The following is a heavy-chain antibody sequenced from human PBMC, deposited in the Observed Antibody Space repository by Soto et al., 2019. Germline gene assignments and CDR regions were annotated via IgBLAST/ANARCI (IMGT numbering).Heavy chain of an antibody. J-gene: IGHJ5*02. CDR1: GGSVYTGGYY. Sequence: QVQLQESGPGLVQPSETLPLTCTVSGGSVYTGGYYWSWIRQPPGKGLEWIGFIYYSGSTNYSPSLKSRATISMDTSKNQFSLKLRSVTAADTALYYCVREVAVAATRWFDPWGQGTLVTVSS. D-gene: IGHD2-15*01. V-gene: IGHV4-61*08. CDR2: IYYSGST. CDR3: VREVAVAATRWFDP.